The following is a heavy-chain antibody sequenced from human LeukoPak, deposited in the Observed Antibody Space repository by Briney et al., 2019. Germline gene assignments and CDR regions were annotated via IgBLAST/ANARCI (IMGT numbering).Heavy chain of an antibody. Sequence: GASVKVSCKASGYTFTGYYMHWVRQAPGQGLEWMGWINPNSGGTNYAQKFQGRVTMTRDTSISTAYMELSRLRSDDTAVYYCYVKLPQDYYYYYMDVWGKGTTVTISS. D-gene: IGHD2-21*01. CDR2: INPNSGGT. CDR1: GYTFTGYY. V-gene: IGHV1-2*02. CDR3: YVKLPQDYYYYYMDV. J-gene: IGHJ6*03.